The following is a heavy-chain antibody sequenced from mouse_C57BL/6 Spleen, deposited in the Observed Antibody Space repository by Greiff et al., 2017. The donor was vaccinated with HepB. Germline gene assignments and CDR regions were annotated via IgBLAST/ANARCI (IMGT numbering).Heavy chain of an antibody. CDR1: GFTFSSYA. V-gene: IGHV5-9-1*02. J-gene: IGHJ3*01. Sequence: EVKLMESGEGLVKPGGSLKLSCAASGFTFSSYAMSWVRQTPEKRLEWVAYISSGGDYIYYADTVKGRFTISRDNARNTLYLQMSSLKSEDTAMYYCTRVYYGNLAYWGQGTLVTVSA. CDR3: TRVYYGNLAY. CDR2: ISSGGDYI. D-gene: IGHD2-1*01.